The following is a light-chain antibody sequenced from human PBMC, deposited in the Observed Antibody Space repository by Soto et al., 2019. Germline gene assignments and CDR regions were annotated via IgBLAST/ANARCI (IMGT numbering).Light chain of an antibody. V-gene: IGLV4-69*01. J-gene: IGLJ2*01. CDR3: QTWGTDIVV. CDR1: SGHSNYA. CDR2: LNIDGSH. Sequence: QSVLTQSPSASASLGASVKLTCTLSSGHSNYAIEWHQQQPEKGPRFLMNLNIDGSHTKGDGIPDRFSGSRSGAERYLTISSLQSEDEADYYCQTWGTDIVVFGGGTKVTVL.